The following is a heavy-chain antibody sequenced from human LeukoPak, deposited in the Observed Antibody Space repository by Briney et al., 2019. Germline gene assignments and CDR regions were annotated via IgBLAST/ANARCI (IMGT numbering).Heavy chain of an antibody. V-gene: IGHV4-59*01. CDR3: ARAYGYCSSTSCLYYYYGMDV. CDR1: GGSISSYY. J-gene: IGHJ6*02. D-gene: IGHD2-2*03. Sequence: SSETLSLTCTVSGGSISSYYWSWIRQTPGKGLERIGYIYYSGSTNYNPSLKSRVTISVDTSTNQFSLKLSSVTAADTAVYYCARAYGYCSSTSCLYYYYGMDVWGQGTTVTVSS. CDR2: IYYSGST.